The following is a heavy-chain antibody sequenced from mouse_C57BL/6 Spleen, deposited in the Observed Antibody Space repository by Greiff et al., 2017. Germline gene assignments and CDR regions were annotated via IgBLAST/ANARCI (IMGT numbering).Heavy chain of an antibody. Sequence: EVQLQQSGAELVRPGASVKLSCTASGFNIKDDYMHWVKQRPEPGLEWIGWIDPENGDTEYASKFQGKATITAATSSNTAYLQLSSLTSEDTAVYYCTTLNWEFAYWGQGTLVTVSA. CDR2: IDPENGDT. J-gene: IGHJ3*01. CDR1: GFNIKDDY. V-gene: IGHV14-4*01. D-gene: IGHD4-1*01. CDR3: TTLNWEFAY.